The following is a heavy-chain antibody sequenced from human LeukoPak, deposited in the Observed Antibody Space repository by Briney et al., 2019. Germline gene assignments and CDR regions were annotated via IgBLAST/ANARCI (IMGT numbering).Heavy chain of an antibody. J-gene: IGHJ4*02. CDR1: GGSISSSNW. V-gene: IGHV4-4*02. CDR2: IYHSRST. Sequence: SETLSLTCAISGGSISSSNWWSWVPQPPGKGLEWIGEIYHSRSTNYNPSLKSRVTISVDKSKNQFSLKLSSVTAADTAVYYCASRAGYYYGSGSYFEEGFFDYWGQGTLVTVSS. D-gene: IGHD3-10*01. CDR3: ASRAGYYYGSGSYFEEGFFDY.